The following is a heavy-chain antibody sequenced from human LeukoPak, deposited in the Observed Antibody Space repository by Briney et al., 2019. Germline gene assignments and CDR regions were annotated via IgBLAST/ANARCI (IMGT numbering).Heavy chain of an antibody. Sequence: SGPTLVNPTQTLTLTCNFSGFSLSTSGVGVGWIRQPPGKALEWLALIYWDDDKRFSPSLKSRLAITKDTSKNQVVLTMANMDPVDTATYYCTLSRYCTITICFVDWGQGTLVTVSS. V-gene: IGHV2-5*02. D-gene: IGHD2-2*01. CDR2: IYWDDDK. J-gene: IGHJ4*02. CDR1: GFSLSTSGVG. CDR3: TLSRYCTITICFVD.